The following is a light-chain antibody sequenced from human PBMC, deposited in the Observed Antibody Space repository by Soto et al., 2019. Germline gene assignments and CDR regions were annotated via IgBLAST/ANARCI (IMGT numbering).Light chain of an antibody. CDR3: QQRCNWPIH. Sequence: EIVLTQSPATLSLSPGERATLSCRASQSVSSYLSWYPQKPGQAPRPLIYDASHRATGIPARFSGSGSGTDFTLTISSLEPGDFAVYYCQQRCNWPIHVGQGTRLEIK. V-gene: IGKV3-11*01. CDR2: DAS. J-gene: IGKJ5*01. CDR1: QSVSSY.